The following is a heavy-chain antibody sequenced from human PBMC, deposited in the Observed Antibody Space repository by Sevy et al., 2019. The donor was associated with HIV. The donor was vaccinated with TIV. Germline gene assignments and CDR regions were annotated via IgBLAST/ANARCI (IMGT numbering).Heavy chain of an antibody. CDR2: IKEDGSAE. D-gene: IGHD5-18*01. V-gene: IGHV3-7*01. CDR1: GFTFSGYW. Sequence: GGSLRLSGAASGFTFSGYWMTWVRQAPGKGLEWVANIKEDGSAEYYVDSVKGRFTISRDNAKNSLFLQLNSLRVEDTAMYYCARDSPGYGAYDYLGQGTLVTVSS. J-gene: IGHJ4*02. CDR3: ARDSPGYGAYDY.